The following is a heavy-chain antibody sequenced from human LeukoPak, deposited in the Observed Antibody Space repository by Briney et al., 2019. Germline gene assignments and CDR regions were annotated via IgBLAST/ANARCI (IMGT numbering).Heavy chain of an antibody. CDR1: GFTFKNYW. D-gene: IGHD4-17*01. CDR2: INVDASST. V-gene: IGHV3-74*01. CDR3: ARVPINGEQALDY. J-gene: IGHJ4*02. Sequence: GGSLRLSCAASGFTFKNYWMHWVRQAPGKGLVWGSRINVDASSTGYADSVKGRFTISRDNAKNTVYLQMNSLRAEDTAVYYCARVPINGEQALDYWGQGILVTVSS.